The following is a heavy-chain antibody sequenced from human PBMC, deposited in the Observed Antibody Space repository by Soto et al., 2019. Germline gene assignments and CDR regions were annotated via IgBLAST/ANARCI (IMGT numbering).Heavy chain of an antibody. D-gene: IGHD4-17*01. V-gene: IGHV4-59*01. CDR2: YSGFT. CDR1: GGSITTYQ. CDR3: ARDYGDYSFFFDY. J-gene: IGHJ4*02. Sequence: SETLSLTCTVSGGSITTYQWSWIRQPPGKGLEWIGGYSGFTNYNPSLESRATISVDHSKNQFFPTLRSVAAADTAVYYCARDYGDYSFFFDYWGQGALVTVSS.